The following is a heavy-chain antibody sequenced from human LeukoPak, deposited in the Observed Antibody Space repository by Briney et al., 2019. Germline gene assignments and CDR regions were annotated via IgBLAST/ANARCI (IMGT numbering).Heavy chain of an antibody. CDR1: GVSISRSFYY. V-gene: IGHV4-39*01. Sequence: KPSETLSLTCSVSGVSISRSFYYWGWIRQPPGKRLEWIGNIYYTGSSYYNPSLKSRVTMSVDTSKNQFSLNLTSVTAADTAVYFCARRPNLPADYGDYWRFDIWGQGTMVTVSS. J-gene: IGHJ3*02. D-gene: IGHD4-17*01. CDR3: ARRPNLPADYGDYWRFDI. CDR2: IYYTGSS.